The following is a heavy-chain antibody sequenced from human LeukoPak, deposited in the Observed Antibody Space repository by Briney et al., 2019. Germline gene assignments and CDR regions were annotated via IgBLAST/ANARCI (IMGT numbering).Heavy chain of an antibody. CDR3: ASNGAYGNNYFDY. V-gene: IGHV3-21*01. D-gene: IGHD1/OR15-1a*01. J-gene: IGHJ4*02. CDR2: TSSSSSYI. Sequence: GGSLRLSCAASGFTFSGYIMNWLRQAPGKGLEWVSSTSSSSSYIYYADSVKGRFTISRDNAKNSLYPQMNSLSAEDTAVYYCASNGAYGNNYFDYWGQGTLVTVSS. CDR1: GFTFSGYI.